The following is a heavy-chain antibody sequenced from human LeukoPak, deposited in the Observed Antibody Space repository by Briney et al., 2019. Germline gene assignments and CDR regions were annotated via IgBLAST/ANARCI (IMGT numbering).Heavy chain of an antibody. Sequence: PSETLFLTCAVYGGSFSGYYWSWIRQPPGKGLEWIGEINHSGSTNYNPSLKSRVTISVDTSKNQFSLKLSSVTAADTAVYYCARGRTGYQLLPTKKDYSYYYMDVWDKGTTVTVSS. CDR1: GGSFSGYY. D-gene: IGHD2-2*01. CDR2: INHSGST. J-gene: IGHJ6*03. CDR3: ARGRTGYQLLPTKKDYSYYYMDV. V-gene: IGHV4-34*01.